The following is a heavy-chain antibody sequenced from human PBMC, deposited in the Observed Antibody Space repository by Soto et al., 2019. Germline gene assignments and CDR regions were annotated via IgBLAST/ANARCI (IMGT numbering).Heavy chain of an antibody. CDR3: ARVPLWFGELLYNYYYYYGMDV. Sequence: GGSLRLSCAASGFTFSSYSMNWVRQAPGKGLEWVSSISSSSSYIYYADSVKGRFTISRDSAKNSLYLQMNSLRAEDTAVYYCARVPLWFGELLYNYYYYYGMDVWGQGTTVTVSS. CDR2: ISSSSSYI. J-gene: IGHJ6*02. V-gene: IGHV3-21*01. CDR1: GFTFSSYS. D-gene: IGHD3-10*01.